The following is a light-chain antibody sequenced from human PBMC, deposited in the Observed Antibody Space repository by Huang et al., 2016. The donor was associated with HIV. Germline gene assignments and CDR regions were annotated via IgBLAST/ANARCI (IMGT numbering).Light chain of an antibody. CDR2: ATS. Sequence: DIQMNQSPSSLSASVRDRVTITCRDSQSISSYLNWYQQKPGKAPKLLIYATSSLQSGVPSRFSGSGSGTDFTLTISSLQPEDFATYYCQQSYSSPYTFGQGTKLEIK. V-gene: IGKV1-39*01. CDR3: QQSYSSPYT. J-gene: IGKJ2*01. CDR1: QSISSY.